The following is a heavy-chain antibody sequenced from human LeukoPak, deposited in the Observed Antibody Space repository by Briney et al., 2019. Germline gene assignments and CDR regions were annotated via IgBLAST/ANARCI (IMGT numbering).Heavy chain of an antibody. D-gene: IGHD6-25*01. V-gene: IGHV3-15*07. Sequence: GGSLRLSCAASGFTFSPYWMHWVRQAPGKGLEWVGRIKSKTDGGTIDYAAPVKGRFTISRDDSKNTLYLQMNSLKTEDTAVYYCTTEYIAAAAPFDYWGQGTLVTVSS. J-gene: IGHJ4*02. CDR2: IKSKTDGGTI. CDR1: GFTFSPYW. CDR3: TTEYIAAAAPFDY.